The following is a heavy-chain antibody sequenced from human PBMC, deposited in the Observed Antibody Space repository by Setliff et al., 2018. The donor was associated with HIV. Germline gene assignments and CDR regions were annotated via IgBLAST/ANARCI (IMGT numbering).Heavy chain of an antibody. J-gene: IGHJ4*02. CDR1: GFTFSDHY. CDR3: VRDRDWAFDY. D-gene: IGHD3-9*01. Sequence: GSLRLSCAASGFTFSDHYMDWVRQAPGKGLEWVGRSKNKFNSFTTEYAASVKGRFTISRDDSKNSLYLQMNSLKTEDTAVYYCVRDRDWAFDYWGQGILVTVSS. CDR2: SKNKFNSFTT. V-gene: IGHV3-72*01.